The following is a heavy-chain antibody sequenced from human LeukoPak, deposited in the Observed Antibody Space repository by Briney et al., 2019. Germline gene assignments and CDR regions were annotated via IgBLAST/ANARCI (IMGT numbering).Heavy chain of an antibody. CDR3: ARASQWLAFDS. CDR2: ISYDGSSK. V-gene: IGHV3-30*14. J-gene: IGHJ4*02. D-gene: IGHD6-19*01. CDR1: GFTFSGYT. Sequence: GRSLRLSCAGSGFTFSGYTIHWVRQAPGKGLEWVAVISYDGSSKYYADSVKDRFTISRDNSQNTLFLQMNSLRAEDTAVYFCARASQWLAFDSWGQGTLVTVSS.